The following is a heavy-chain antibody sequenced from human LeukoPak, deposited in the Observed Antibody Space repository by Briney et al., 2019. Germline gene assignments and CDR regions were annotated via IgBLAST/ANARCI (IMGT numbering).Heavy chain of an antibody. Sequence: GGSLRLSCAASGFTFSSYGMHWVRQAPGKGLEGVAFIRYDGSNKYYADSVKGRFTISRDNSKNTLYLQMNSLRAEDTAVYYCAKDPGYYGSGSYFTCFDYWGQGTLVTVSS. V-gene: IGHV3-30*02. CDR2: IRYDGSNK. J-gene: IGHJ4*02. D-gene: IGHD3-10*01. CDR1: GFTFSSYG. CDR3: AKDPGYYGSGSYFTCFDY.